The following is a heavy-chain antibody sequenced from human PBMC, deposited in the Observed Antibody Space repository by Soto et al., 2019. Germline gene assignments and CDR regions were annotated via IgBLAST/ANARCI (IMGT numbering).Heavy chain of an antibody. V-gene: IGHV2-26*01. Sequence: QVTLKESGPVLVKPTETLTLTCTVSGFSLSKARMGVSWIRQPPGKALEWLAHIFWNDDRSYNTSLKSRLTISRATSKSQVVLTMTNVDPVDTGTYFCARALREELPIYYFDSWGQGTLVTVSS. J-gene: IGHJ4*02. D-gene: IGHD1-7*01. CDR2: IFWNDDR. CDR1: GFSLSKARMG. CDR3: ARALREELPIYYFDS.